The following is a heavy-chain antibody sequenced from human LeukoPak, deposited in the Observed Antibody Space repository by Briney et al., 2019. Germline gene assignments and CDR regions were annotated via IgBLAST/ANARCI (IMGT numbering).Heavy chain of an antibody. CDR1: GFTFSSYA. CDR3: ARILYDSSGYHFDY. D-gene: IGHD3-22*01. J-gene: IGHJ4*02. CDR2: ISASGNST. Sequence: GGSLRLSCAASGFTFSSYAMSWVRQAPGKGLNWVSAISASGNSTYYADFARGRLTISRDNSKNTLFLQMNSLRAEDTAVFYCARILYDSSGYHFDYWGQGTLVTVSS. V-gene: IGHV3-23*01.